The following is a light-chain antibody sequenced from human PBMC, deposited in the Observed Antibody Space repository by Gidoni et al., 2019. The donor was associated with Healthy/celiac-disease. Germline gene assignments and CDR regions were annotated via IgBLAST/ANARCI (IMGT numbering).Light chain of an antibody. CDR3: MQALQTPWT. CDR1: QSLLHSNGYNY. CDR2: LGS. J-gene: IGKJ1*01. V-gene: IGKV2-28*01. Sequence: DIAITQSPLSLLVIPGEPASISCRSSQSLLHSNGYNYLDWYLQKPGQSPQLLIYLGSNRASGVPDRFSGSGSGTDFTLKISRVEAEDVGVYYCMQALQTPWTFGQGTKVEIK.